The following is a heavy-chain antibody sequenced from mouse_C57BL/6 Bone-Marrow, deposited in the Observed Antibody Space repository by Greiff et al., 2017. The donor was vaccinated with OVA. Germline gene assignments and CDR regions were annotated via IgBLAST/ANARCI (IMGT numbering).Heavy chain of an antibody. Sequence: EVMLVESGGGLVKPGGSLKLSCAASGFTFSSYAMSWVRQTPEKRLEWVATISDGGSYTYYPDNVKGGFTISRDNAKNNLYLQMSHLKSEDTAMYYCAGVVSSYEDVDVWGTGTTVTVSS. CDR3: AGVVSSYEDVDV. J-gene: IGHJ1*03. D-gene: IGHD1-1*01. V-gene: IGHV5-4*03. CDR2: ISDGGSYT. CDR1: GFTFSSYA.